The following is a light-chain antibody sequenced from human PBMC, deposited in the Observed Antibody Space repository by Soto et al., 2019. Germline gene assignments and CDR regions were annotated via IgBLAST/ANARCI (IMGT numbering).Light chain of an antibody. Sequence: EIVLMQSPGTLSLSSGERGTLSCRASQSVASSLAWYQQKPGQAPRLLIYDASNRATGIPDRFSGSGSGTDFTLTLSRLEPEDFAVYYCQQYVNSPLTFGGGTKVEIK. CDR1: QSVASS. V-gene: IGKV3-20*01. J-gene: IGKJ4*01. CDR3: QQYVNSPLT. CDR2: DAS.